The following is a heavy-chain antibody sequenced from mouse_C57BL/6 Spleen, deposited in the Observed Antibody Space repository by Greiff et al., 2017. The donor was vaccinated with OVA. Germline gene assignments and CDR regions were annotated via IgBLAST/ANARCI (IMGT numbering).Heavy chain of an antibody. CDR1: GYTFTSYW. V-gene: IGHV1-53*01. CDR3: ARPIYYDYDVDY. Sequence: VQLQQSGTELVKPGASVKLSCKASGYTFTSYWMHWVKQRPGQGLEWIGNINPSNGGTNYNEKFKSKATLTVDKSSSTAYMQLSSLTSEDSAVYYCARPIYYDYDVDYWGQGTTLTVSS. J-gene: IGHJ2*01. D-gene: IGHD2-4*01. CDR2: INPSNGGT.